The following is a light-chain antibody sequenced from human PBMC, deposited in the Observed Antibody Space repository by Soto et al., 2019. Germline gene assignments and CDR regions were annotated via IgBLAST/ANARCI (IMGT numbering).Light chain of an antibody. J-gene: IGKJ4*01. CDR1: RDISRY. CDR2: DAS. CDR3: QQSDNFPLT. Sequence: DTQMTQSPSSLSASVGDRFTITCQASRDISRYLNWYQQKPGKAPNLLIYDASNLETGVPSRFSGSGSGTHYTFTISRLQPEDIGTYYCQQSDNFPLTFGGGTKVEI. V-gene: IGKV1-33*01.